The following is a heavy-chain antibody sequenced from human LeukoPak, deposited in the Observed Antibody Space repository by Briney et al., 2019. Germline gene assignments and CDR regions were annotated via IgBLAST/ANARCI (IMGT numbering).Heavy chain of an antibody. CDR2: MNPNSGNT. J-gene: IGHJ4*02. CDR3: AARSYSSGWYPTTVY. D-gene: IGHD6-19*01. Sequence: ASVKVSCKASGNTFTSYDINWVRQATGQGLEWMGWMNPNSGNTGYAQKFQGRVTITRNTSISTAYMELSSLRSEDTAVYYCAARSYSSGWYPTTVYWGQGTLVTVSS. V-gene: IGHV1-8*01. CDR1: GNTFTSYD.